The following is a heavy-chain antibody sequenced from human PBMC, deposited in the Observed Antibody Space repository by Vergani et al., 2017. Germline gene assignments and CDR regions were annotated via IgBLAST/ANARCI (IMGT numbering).Heavy chain of an antibody. Sequence: QVQLQESGPGLVKPSETLSLTCTVSGGSISSYYWSWIRQPPGKGLEWIGYIYYSGSTNYNPSLKSRVTISVDTSTNQFSLKLSSVTAADTAVYYCARDYYDILTGYFWCDPWGQGTLVTVSS. CDR3: ARDYYDILTGYFWCDP. V-gene: IGHV4-59*01. D-gene: IGHD3-9*01. CDR1: GGSISSYY. CDR2: IYYSGST. J-gene: IGHJ5*02.